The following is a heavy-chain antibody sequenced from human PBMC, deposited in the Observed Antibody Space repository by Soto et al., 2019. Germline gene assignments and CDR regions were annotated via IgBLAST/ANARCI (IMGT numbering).Heavy chain of an antibody. Sequence: EVQLVESGGGLVQPGRSLRLSCAVSGFTFKDYAMIWVRQVPGKGLECVSSISWNSGAIDYAASVKGRFTISRDNAKKSLYLEMNSLRVEDTALYYCAKGARSGWPWYFDLWGRGTLVTVSS. CDR1: GFTFKDYA. J-gene: IGHJ2*01. V-gene: IGHV3-9*01. CDR2: ISWNSGAI. D-gene: IGHD6-19*01. CDR3: AKGARSGWPWYFDL.